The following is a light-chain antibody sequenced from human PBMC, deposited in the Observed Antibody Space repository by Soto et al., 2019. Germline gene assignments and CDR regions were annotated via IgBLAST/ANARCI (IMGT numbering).Light chain of an antibody. J-gene: IGKJ2*01. CDR1: QSISSW. Sequence: DIQMTQSPSTLSASVGDRVTITCRASQSISSWLAWYQQKPGKATKLLIYKASSLESGVPSMFSGSGSGTEFTLTISSLQPDDFATYYCQQYNSYSTFGQGTKLEIK. CDR2: KAS. CDR3: QQYNSYST. V-gene: IGKV1-5*03.